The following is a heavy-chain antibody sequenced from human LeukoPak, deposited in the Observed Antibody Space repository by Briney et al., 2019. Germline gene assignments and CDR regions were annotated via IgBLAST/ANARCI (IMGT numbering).Heavy chain of an antibody. J-gene: IGHJ4*02. CDR1: GFTFSSYS. Sequence: GGSLRLSCAASGFTFSSYSMNWVRQAPGKGLEWVSSISSSSSYIYYADSVKGRFTISRDNAKNSLYLQMNSLRAEDTALYYCARDGYCSGGSCHGTDYWGQGTLVAVSS. CDR2: ISSSSSYI. V-gene: IGHV3-21*04. CDR3: ARDGYCSGGSCHGTDY. D-gene: IGHD2-15*01.